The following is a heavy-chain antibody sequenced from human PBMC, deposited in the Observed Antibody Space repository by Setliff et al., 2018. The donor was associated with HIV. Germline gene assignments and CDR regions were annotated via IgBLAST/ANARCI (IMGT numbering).Heavy chain of an antibody. CDR2: IYYSGST. CDR1: ASFSSYY. V-gene: IGHV4-59*06. Sequence: SETLSLTCTVSASFSSYYWSWIRQHPGKGLEWIGYIYYSGSTYYNPSLQSRLTISLDTSKNQFSLKLTSVTAADTAVYYCARDNPHFGVASSYYYGMDVWGQGTTVTVSS. CDR3: ARDNPHFGVASSYYYGMDV. J-gene: IGHJ6*02. D-gene: IGHD3-3*01.